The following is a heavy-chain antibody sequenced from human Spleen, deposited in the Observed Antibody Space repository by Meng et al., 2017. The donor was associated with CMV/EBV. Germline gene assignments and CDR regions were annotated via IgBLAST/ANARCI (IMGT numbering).Heavy chain of an antibody. Sequence: SETLSLTCTVSGVSISNFYWGWIRQPPGGGLEWLGHIYSSGSTNYNPSLKSRVTMSVDTSRSQFSLNLTSVTAADTAIYYCARGRGDDLWSGFYYYFDNWGQGARVTVSS. CDR2: IYSSGST. D-gene: IGHD3-3*01. J-gene: IGHJ4*02. V-gene: IGHV4-59*01. CDR1: GVSISNFY. CDR3: ARGRGDDLWSGFYYYFDN.